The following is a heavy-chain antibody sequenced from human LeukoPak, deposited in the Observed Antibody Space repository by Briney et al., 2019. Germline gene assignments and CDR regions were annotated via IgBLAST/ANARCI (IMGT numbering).Heavy chain of an antibody. CDR1: GFTFRSHA. V-gene: IGHV3-23*01. D-gene: IGHD3-10*01. CDR2: IYENGGTT. J-gene: IGHJ4*02. CDR3: ATWRGSGSYGGYFDY. Sequence: GGSLRLSCVGSGFTFRSHAMSWVRQAPEKGLEFVSGIYENGGTTYYADSVKGRFSTSRDNSKNTLYLQMDSLRGEDTAVYYCATWRGSGSYGGYFDYWGQGTLVTVSS.